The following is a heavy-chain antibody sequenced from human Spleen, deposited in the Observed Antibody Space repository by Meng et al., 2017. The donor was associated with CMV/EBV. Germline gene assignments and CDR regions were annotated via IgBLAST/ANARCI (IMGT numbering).Heavy chain of an antibody. CDR1: GYTFTGYY. D-gene: IGHD3-3*01. CDR2: INPNSGGT. Sequence: ASVKVSCKASGYTFTGYYMHWVRQAPGQGLEWMGWINPNSGGTNYAQKFQGRVTMTRDTSISTAYMELSRLRSDDTAVYYCARWSTIFGVVYYCYGMDVWGQGTTVTVSS. CDR3: ARWSTIFGVVYYCYGMDV. J-gene: IGHJ6*02. V-gene: IGHV1-2*02.